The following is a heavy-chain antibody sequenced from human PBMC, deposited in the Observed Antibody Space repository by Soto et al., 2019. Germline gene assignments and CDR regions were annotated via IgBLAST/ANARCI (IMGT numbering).Heavy chain of an antibody. J-gene: IGHJ6*02. V-gene: IGHV5-10-1*01. CDR2: IDPSDSYT. Sequence: PGESLKISCKGSGYSFTSYWISWVRQMPGKGLEWMGRIDPSDSYTNYSPSFQGHVTISADKSISTAYLQWSSLKASDTAMYSWAGTSMQSRGYSYGHGGMDVAGQGTRFTVSS. D-gene: IGHD5-18*01. CDR3: AGTSMQSRGYSYGHGGMDV. CDR1: GYSFTSYW.